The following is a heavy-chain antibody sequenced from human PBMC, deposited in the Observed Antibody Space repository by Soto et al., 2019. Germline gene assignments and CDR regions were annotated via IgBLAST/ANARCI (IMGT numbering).Heavy chain of an antibody. Sequence: PGGSLRLSCAASGFTFSSYGLHWVRQAPGKGLEWVAVIWYDGSNKYYADSVKGRFTISRDNSKNTLYLQMNSLRAEDTAVYYCARGTTYYYDSSGYFLEYWGQGTLVTV. D-gene: IGHD3-22*01. CDR3: ARGTTYYYDSSGYFLEY. CDR2: IWYDGSNK. CDR1: GFTFSSYG. V-gene: IGHV3-33*01. J-gene: IGHJ4*02.